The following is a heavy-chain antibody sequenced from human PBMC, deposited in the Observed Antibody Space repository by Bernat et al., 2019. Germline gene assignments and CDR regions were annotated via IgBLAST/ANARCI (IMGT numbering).Heavy chain of an antibody. CDR3: VRVDTAMGTPFYFDY. CDR1: GGTFSSYT. CDR2: IIPILGIA. Sequence: QVQLVQSGAEVKKPGSSVKVSCKASGGTFSSYTISWVRQAPGQGLEWMGRIIPILGIANYAQKFQGRVTITADKSTSTAYMELSSLRSEDTAVYYCVRVDTAMGTPFYFDYWGQGTLVTVSS. V-gene: IGHV1-69*02. D-gene: IGHD5-18*01. J-gene: IGHJ4*02.